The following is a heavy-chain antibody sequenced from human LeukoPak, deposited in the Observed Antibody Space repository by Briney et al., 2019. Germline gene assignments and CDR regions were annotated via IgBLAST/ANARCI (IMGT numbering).Heavy chain of an antibody. Sequence: PGRSLRLSCAASGFSFGGYALHRVRQAPGKGLEWVASISWNSGDIVHADSVKGRFTISRDNAKNSLYLQMDSLRTEDTAVYYCAKDLAATLSNWFDPWGQGTLVTVSS. D-gene: IGHD6-25*01. V-gene: IGHV3-9*01. CDR3: AKDLAATLSNWFDP. CDR2: ISWNSGDI. CDR1: GFSFGGYA. J-gene: IGHJ5*02.